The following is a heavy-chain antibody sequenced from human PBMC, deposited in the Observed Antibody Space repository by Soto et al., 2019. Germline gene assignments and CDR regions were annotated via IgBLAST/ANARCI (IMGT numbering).Heavy chain of an antibody. Sequence: QVQLVQSGAEVKKPGASVKVSCKASGYTFTGYYMHWVRQAPGQGLEWMGWINPNSGGTNYAQKFQGRVTMTSDTPTRTAYRELSRLRSDDTAVYYCARDSRPPRGWFDPWGQGTLVTVSS. CDR3: ARDSRPPRGWFDP. V-gene: IGHV1-2*02. CDR2: INPNSGGT. J-gene: IGHJ5*02. D-gene: IGHD6-13*01. CDR1: GYTFTGYY.